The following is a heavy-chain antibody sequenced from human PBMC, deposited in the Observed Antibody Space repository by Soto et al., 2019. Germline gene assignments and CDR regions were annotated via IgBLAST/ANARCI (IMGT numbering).Heavy chain of an antibody. Sequence: QVQLVQSGAEVKKPGASVKVSCKASGYTFTGYYMHWVRQAPGQGLEWMGWINPNSGGTNNAQKFQGWVTRTGDTSISTAYMELSRLRSGDTAVYYCARGNDILTGRNWFDPWGQGTLVTVSS. CDR3: ARGNDILTGRNWFDP. CDR2: INPNSGGT. D-gene: IGHD3-9*01. CDR1: GYTFTGYY. V-gene: IGHV1-2*04. J-gene: IGHJ5*02.